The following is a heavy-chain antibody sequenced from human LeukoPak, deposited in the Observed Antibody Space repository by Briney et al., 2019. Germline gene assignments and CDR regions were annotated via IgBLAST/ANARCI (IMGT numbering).Heavy chain of an antibody. V-gene: IGHV4-59*01. CDR1: GGSISSYY. D-gene: IGHD1-14*01. Sequence: SETLSLTCTVSGGSISSYYWSWIRQPPGKGLEWIGYIHHSGSTNYKPSLKSRVTISVDTSKNQFSLKLTSVTAADTAVYYCARHAVSGTPGFDVWGQGTMVTVSS. CDR2: IHHSGST. J-gene: IGHJ3*01. CDR3: ARHAVSGTPGFDV.